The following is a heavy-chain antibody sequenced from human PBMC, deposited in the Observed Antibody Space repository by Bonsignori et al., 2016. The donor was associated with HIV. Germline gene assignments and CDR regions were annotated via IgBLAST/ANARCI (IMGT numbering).Heavy chain of an antibody. J-gene: IGHJ3*02. V-gene: IGHV1-69-2*01. D-gene: IGHD6-19*01. CDR3: AATVEVAGTGGAFDI. Sequence: WVRQAPGQGLEWMGLVDPEDGKTIYAEKFQGRVTITADTSTDTAYMELSSLRSDDTAVYYCAATVEVAGTGGAFDIWGQGTMVTVSS. CDR2: VDPEDGKT.